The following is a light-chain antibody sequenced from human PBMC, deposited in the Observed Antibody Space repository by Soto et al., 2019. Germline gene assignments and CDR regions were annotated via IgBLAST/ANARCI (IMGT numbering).Light chain of an antibody. CDR2: VAS. CDR3: QQYGSLPWT. CDR1: QSVSSSY. V-gene: IGKV3-20*01. Sequence: EIVLTQSPGTLSLSPGERATLSCRASQSVSSSYLAWFQQKPGQAPRLLIYVASTRAAGIPDRFTGSGSGTDFTLTISRLEPEDFSVYYCQQYGSLPWTFGQGTKVDI. J-gene: IGKJ1*01.